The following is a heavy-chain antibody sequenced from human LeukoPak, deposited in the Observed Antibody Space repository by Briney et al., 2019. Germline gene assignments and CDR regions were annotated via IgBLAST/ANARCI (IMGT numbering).Heavy chain of an antibody. D-gene: IGHD3-16*01. CDR3: ARELLGEGPDAFDV. V-gene: IGHV3-33*01. CDR2: IWHDGATK. Sequence: GGSLRLSCKTSGFIFSNYAMHWVRQAPGKGLDWVAMIWHDGATKFYADSVKGRFTISRDNSKDTLYLQMDSLRAEDTAVFYCARELLGEGPDAFDVWGQGTIVTVSS. CDR1: GFIFSNYA. J-gene: IGHJ3*01.